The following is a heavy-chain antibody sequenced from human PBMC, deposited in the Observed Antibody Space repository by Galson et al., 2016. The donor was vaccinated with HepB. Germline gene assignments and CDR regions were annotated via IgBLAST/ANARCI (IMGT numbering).Heavy chain of an antibody. J-gene: IGHJ6*02. D-gene: IGHD6-13*01. CDR3: ARDGGQQLVRWERLRKVYYYYPMDV. Sequence: SLRLSCAASGLTFSRYSMNWVRQAPGKGLEWVSSISSSSAYMYYADSVKGRSTISRDNAKHSLYLQMHSLRDEDTAVYYCARDGGQQLVRWERLRKVYYYYPMDVWGQGTTVTVSS. V-gene: IGHV3-21*01. CDR2: ISSSSAYM. CDR1: GLTFSRYS.